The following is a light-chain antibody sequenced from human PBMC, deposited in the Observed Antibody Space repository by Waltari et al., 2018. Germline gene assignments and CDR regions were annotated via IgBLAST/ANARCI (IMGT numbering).Light chain of an antibody. CDR2: CAS. Sequence: EIVLRQSPGTLSLSPGERATLSCRASQSVRGSLAWYQQKAGQAPRLLIYCASSRATGIPDRFSGSGSGTDFSLTISRLEPEDFAVYYCQHYVRLPATFGQGTKVEI. J-gene: IGKJ1*01. CDR3: QHYVRLPAT. CDR1: QSVRGS. V-gene: IGKV3-20*01.